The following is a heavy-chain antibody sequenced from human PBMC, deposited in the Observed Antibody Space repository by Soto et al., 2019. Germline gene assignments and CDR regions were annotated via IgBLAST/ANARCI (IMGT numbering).Heavy chain of an antibody. CDR3: VRDQLGRDGYNPYPGY. CDR2: IYYSGST. V-gene: IGHV4-30-4*01. D-gene: IGHD5-12*01. Sequence: QVQLQESGPGLVKPSQTLSLTCTVSGGSISSGDYYWSWIRQPPGKGLEWIGYIYYSGSTYYNPSLKSRVTISVDTSKNQFSLKLSSVTAADTAVYYCVRDQLGRDGYNPYPGYWGQGTLVTVSS. J-gene: IGHJ4*02. CDR1: GGSISSGDYY.